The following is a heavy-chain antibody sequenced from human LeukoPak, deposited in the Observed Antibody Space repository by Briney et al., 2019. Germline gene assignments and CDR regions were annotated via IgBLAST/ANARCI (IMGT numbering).Heavy chain of an antibody. CDR1: GYTLTELS. D-gene: IGHD2-8*01. Sequence: SVKVSCKVSGYTLTELSMHWVRQAPGKGLEWMGGFDPEDGETIYAQKFQGRVTMTEDTSTDTAYMELSSLRSEDTAVYYCAANLAALSYYYYGMDVWGQGTTVTVSS. CDR3: AANLAALSYYYYGMDV. V-gene: IGHV1-24*01. J-gene: IGHJ6*02. CDR2: FDPEDGET.